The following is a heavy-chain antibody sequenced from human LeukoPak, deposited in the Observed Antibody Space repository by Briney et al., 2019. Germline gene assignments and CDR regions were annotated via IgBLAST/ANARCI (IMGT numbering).Heavy chain of an antibody. Sequence: TGGSLRLSCAASGFSFSNYAMSWVRQAPGKGLEWVSGISGSGGGTYYADSVKGRFTISRDTSKNTLYLQMNSLRAEDTAVYYCVREHSKVFDPWGQGTLVTVSS. CDR3: VREHSKVFDP. V-gene: IGHV3-23*01. CDR2: ISGSGGGT. CDR1: GFSFSNYA. J-gene: IGHJ5*02.